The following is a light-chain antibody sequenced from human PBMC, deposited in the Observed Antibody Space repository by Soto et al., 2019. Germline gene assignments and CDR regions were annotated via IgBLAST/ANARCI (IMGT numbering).Light chain of an antibody. CDR2: GAS. J-gene: IGKJ1*01. CDR3: QQYNNWPWT. V-gene: IGKV3-15*01. Sequence: ELVMTQSPATLSVSPGARATLSCRASQSVATNLAWYQQKPGQPPSLLIYGASTRATGIPARFSGSVSGTEFTLTISSLQSVDFEVYACQQYNNWPWTFGQGTKVDIK. CDR1: QSVATN.